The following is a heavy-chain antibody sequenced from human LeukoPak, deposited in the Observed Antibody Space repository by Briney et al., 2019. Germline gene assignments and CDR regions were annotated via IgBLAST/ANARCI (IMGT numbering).Heavy chain of an antibody. D-gene: IGHD5-18*01. V-gene: IGHV4-39*01. CDR2: IYYSGST. Sequence: SETLSLTCTVSGGSISSSSYYWGWIRQPPGKGLEWIGSIYYSGSTYYNPSLKSRVTISVDTSKNQFSLKLSSVTAADTAVYYCAGHYRYSYNGYWGQGTLVTVSS. J-gene: IGHJ4*02. CDR3: AGHYRYSYNGY. CDR1: GGSISSSSYY.